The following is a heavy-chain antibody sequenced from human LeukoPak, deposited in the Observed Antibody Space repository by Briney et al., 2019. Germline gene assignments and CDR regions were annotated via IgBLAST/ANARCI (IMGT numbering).Heavy chain of an antibody. V-gene: IGHV4-59*01. CDR2: IYYSGST. CDR1: GGSISSYY. D-gene: IGHD6-13*01. CDR3: ARLEYSSSWYVDY. Sequence: TETLSLTCTVSGGSISSYYWSWIRQPPGKGLEWIGYIYYSGSTNYNPSLKSRVTISVDPSKKQFSLKLSSVTAADTAVYYCARLEYSSSWYVDYWGQGTLVTVSS. J-gene: IGHJ4*02.